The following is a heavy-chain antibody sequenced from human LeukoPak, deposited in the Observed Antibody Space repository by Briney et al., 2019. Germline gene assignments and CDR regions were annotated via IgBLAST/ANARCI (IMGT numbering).Heavy chain of an antibody. V-gene: IGHV4-38-2*02. D-gene: IGHD1-26*01. CDR2: IDHSGST. Sequence: PSETLSLTCTVSGYSISSGYYWGWIRQPPGKGLEWTGSIDHSGSTYYNPSLKSRITISVDTSKNQFSLKLSSVTAADTAVYYCARPQMGGTGDYWGQGTLVTVSS. J-gene: IGHJ4*02. CDR1: GYSISSGYY. CDR3: ARPQMGGTGDY.